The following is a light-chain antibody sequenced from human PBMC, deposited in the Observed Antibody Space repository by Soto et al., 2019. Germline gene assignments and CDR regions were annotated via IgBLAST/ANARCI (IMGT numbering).Light chain of an antibody. CDR1: QSIRIW. CDR3: QHYNDYYWT. V-gene: IGKV1-5*03. CDR2: KTS. Sequence: DIHMTQSPSTLSASVGDRVTITCRASQSIRIWLAWYRQKPGKAPNLLIYKTSSLESGVPSRFSGSGSGTEFTLTISSLQPDDFATYYCQHYNDYYWTFGQGTKVEIK. J-gene: IGKJ1*01.